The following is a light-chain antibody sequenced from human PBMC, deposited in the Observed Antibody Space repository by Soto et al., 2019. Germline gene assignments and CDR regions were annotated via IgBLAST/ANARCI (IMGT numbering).Light chain of an antibody. CDR3: QQCYNTPLT. J-gene: IGKJ4*01. CDR1: QSVLYSSNNKNY. CDR2: WAS. Sequence: DIVMTQSPDSLAVSLGERATINCKSSQSVLYSSNNKNYLTWYQQKPGQPPKLLIYWASTRESGVPDRFSGSGSGTDFTLTISNLQAEDVAVYYCQQCYNTPLTFGGGTKVEIK. V-gene: IGKV4-1*01.